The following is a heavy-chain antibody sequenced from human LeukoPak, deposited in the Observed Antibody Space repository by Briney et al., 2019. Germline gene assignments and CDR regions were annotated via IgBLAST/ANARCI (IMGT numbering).Heavy chain of an antibody. D-gene: IGHD6-19*01. CDR2: INTAADT. Sequence: PGGSLRLSCAAPGFAFSNYDMLWVRQVTGKGLEWVSAINTAADTYYPDSVKGRFTISRENARSSLYLQMNSLRVGDTAVYYCVRAPPGTGWLIDHWGQGTLVAVSS. V-gene: IGHV3-13*04. CDR1: GFAFSNYD. CDR3: VRAPPGTGWLIDH. J-gene: IGHJ4*02.